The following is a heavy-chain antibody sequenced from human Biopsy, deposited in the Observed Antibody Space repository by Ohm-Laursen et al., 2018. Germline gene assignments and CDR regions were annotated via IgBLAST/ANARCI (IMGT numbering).Heavy chain of an antibody. CDR3: TGDSGGLGDY. J-gene: IGHJ4*02. V-gene: IGHV3-74*03. CDR1: GFTFSRSV. CDR2: IHGDERSA. D-gene: IGHD2-8*02. Sequence: SLRLSCAASGFTFSRSVMHWVRQAPGKGLMWVSRIHGDERSATYAEPAKGRFTISRDNAKNTLHLQMNSLRAEDTAVYYCTGDSGGLGDYWGQGTLVTVSS.